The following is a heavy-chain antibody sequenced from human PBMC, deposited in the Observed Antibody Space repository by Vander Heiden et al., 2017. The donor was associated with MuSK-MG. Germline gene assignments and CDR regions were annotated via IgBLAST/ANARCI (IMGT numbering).Heavy chain of an antibody. CDR1: GGSISSYY. V-gene: IGHV4-59*01. CDR2: IYYSGST. Sequence: QVQLQESGPGLVKPSETLSLTCTVSGGSISSYYWSWIRQPPGKGLEWIGYIYYSGSTNYNPSLKSRVTISVDTSKNQFSLKLSSVTAADTAVYYCARWGGNYYDSSGYYPYWGQGTLVTFSS. D-gene: IGHD3-22*01. J-gene: IGHJ4*02. CDR3: ARWGGNYYDSSGYYPY.